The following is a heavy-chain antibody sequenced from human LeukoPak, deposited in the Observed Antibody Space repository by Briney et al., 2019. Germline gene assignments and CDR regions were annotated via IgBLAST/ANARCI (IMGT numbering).Heavy chain of an antibody. CDR1: GGSISSSSYY. V-gene: IGHV4-39*01. D-gene: IGHD3-22*01. CDR2: IYYSGST. Sequence: SETLSLTCTVSGGSISSSSYYWGWTRQPPGKGLEWIGSIYYSGSTYYNPSLKSRVTISVDTSKNQFSLKLSSVTAADTAVYYCASFDYYDSSGPGVDYWGQGTLVTVSS. J-gene: IGHJ4*02. CDR3: ASFDYYDSSGPGVDY.